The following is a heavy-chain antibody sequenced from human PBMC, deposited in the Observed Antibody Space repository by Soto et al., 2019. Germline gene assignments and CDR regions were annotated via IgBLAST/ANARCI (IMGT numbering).Heavy chain of an antibody. D-gene: IGHD3-9*01. J-gene: IGHJ2*01. Sequence: QVQLVQSGAEVKKPGASVKASCKASGYTFTSYAMHWVRQAPGQRLEWMGWINAGNGNTKYSQKFQGRVTITRDTSASTSYMELSSLRSEDTAVYYCARGYFALAYFDLWGRGTLVTVSS. CDR1: GYTFTSYA. V-gene: IGHV1-3*01. CDR3: ARGYFALAYFDL. CDR2: INAGNGNT.